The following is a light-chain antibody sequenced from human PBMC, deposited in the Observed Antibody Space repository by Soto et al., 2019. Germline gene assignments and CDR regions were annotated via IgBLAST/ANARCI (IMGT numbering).Light chain of an antibody. CDR1: SSDVGGYNY. J-gene: IGLJ1*01. CDR2: EVS. Sequence: QSALTQPASVSGSPGQSIAISCTGTSSDVGGYNYVSWYQQHPGKAPKLIIHEVSNRPSGLSDRFSGSKSGNTAALTIAGLHADDEADYYCSSHTSYNPRVFGTGTKVTVL. V-gene: IGLV2-14*01. CDR3: SSHTSYNPRV.